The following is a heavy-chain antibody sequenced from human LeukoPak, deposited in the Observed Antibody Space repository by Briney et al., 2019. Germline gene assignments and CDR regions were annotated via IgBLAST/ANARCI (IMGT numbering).Heavy chain of an antibody. Sequence: ASVKVSCKASGYTFTTYYTHRVRQAPGQGLEWMGIINPSGGSTSYAQKFQGRVTMTRDTSTRTVYMELSSLRSEDTAVYYCARDGAGNCSGGTCPSNWFDPWGQGTLVTVSS. V-gene: IGHV1-46*01. CDR1: GYTFTTYY. D-gene: IGHD2-15*01. CDR2: INPSGGST. CDR3: ARDGAGNCSGGTCPSNWFDP. J-gene: IGHJ5*02.